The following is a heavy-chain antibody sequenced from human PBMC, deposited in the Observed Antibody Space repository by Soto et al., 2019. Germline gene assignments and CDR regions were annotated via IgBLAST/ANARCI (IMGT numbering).Heavy chain of an antibody. CDR1: GYTFTGYY. CDR3: ARADWNDGGPYGMDV. J-gene: IGHJ6*02. CDR2: INPNSGGT. Sequence: RASVKVSCKASGYTFTGYYMHWVRQAPGQGLEWMGWINPNSGGTNYAQKFQGWVTMTRDTSISTAYMALSRLRSDDTAGYYCARADWNDGGPYGMDVWGQGTTVTVSS. V-gene: IGHV1-2*04. D-gene: IGHD1-1*01.